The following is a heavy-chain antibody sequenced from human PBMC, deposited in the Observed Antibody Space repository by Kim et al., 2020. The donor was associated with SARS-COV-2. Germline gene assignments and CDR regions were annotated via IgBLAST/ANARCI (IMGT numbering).Heavy chain of an antibody. V-gene: IGHV1-3*01. CDR3: ATSQRETYDAFDF. CDR1: GYTFTSYP. CDR2: INAGNGNT. Sequence: ASVKVSCKSSGYTFTSYPMHWVRQAPGQRLEWMGWINAGNGNTKYSQKFQGRVTITRDTSASTVYMELSSLRSEDTAVYYCATSQRETYDAFDFWGQGTLVTVSS. J-gene: IGHJ3*01.